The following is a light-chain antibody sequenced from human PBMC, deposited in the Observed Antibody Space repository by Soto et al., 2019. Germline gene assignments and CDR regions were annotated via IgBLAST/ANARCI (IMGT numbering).Light chain of an antibody. CDR3: QHYGHALWA. CDR2: GAS. J-gene: IGKJ1*01. Sequence: EVVVTQSPGTLSLSSGERATLSCRASQSVTSDYLAWYQQKPGQTPRLLMSGASRRATGVPDRFSGSGSGTDFTITISRLEPEDFAVYYCQHYGHALWAFGQGTKVEIK. V-gene: IGKV3-20*01. CDR1: QSVTSDY.